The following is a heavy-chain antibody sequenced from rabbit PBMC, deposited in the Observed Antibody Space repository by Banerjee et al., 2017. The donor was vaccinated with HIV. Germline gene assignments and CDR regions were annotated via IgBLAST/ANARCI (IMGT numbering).Heavy chain of an antibody. CDR1: GFSFSSSYY. CDR2: IYAGSFGST. CDR3: VREAGYGGIGWNFGW. J-gene: IGHJ4*01. Sequence: QSLEESGGDLVKPGASLTLTCTASGFSFSSSYYICWVRQAPGKGLEWIACIYAGSFGSTVYASWAKGRFTISSHNAQNTLYLQLNSLTAADTATYFCVREAGYGGIGWNFGWWGQGTLAPS. V-gene: IGHV1S40*01. D-gene: IGHD4-2*01.